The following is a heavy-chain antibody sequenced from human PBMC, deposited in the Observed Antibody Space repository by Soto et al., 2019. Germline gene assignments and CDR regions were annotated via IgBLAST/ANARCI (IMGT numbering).Heavy chain of an antibody. V-gene: IGHV4-30-4*01. J-gene: IGHJ5*02. D-gene: IGHD3-10*01. Sequence: QVQLQESGPGLVKPSQTLSLTCTVSGGSISSGDYYWSWIRQPPGKGLEWIGYIYYSGSTYYNPSLKSRVTISVDTSKYQFSLQLSSVTAADTAVYYCARAMVVTQNWFDPWGQGTLVTVSS. CDR2: IYYSGST. CDR3: ARAMVVTQNWFDP. CDR1: GGSISSGDYY.